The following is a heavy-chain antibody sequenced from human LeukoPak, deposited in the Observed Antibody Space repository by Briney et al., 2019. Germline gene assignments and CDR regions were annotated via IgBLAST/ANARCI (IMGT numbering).Heavy chain of an antibody. Sequence: PGGSLRLSCAASGFTFSSYGMSWVRQAPGKGLEWVSAISGSGGSTYYADSVKGRFTISRDNSKNTLYLQMNSLRAEDTAVYYCARDNDDFFWYPDYWGQGTLVTVSS. V-gene: IGHV3-23*01. CDR1: GFTFSSYG. J-gene: IGHJ4*02. CDR2: ISGSGGST. D-gene: IGHD4-17*01. CDR3: ARDNDDFFWYPDY.